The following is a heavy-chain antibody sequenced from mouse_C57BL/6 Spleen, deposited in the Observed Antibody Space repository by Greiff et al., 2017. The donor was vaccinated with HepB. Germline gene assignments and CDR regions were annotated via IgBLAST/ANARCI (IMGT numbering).Heavy chain of an antibody. CDR2: ISDGGSYT. J-gene: IGHJ1*03. V-gene: IGHV5-4*01. D-gene: IGHD1-1*01. CDR1: GFTFSSYA. Sequence: EVQLQQSGGGLVKPGGSLKLSCAASGFTFSSYAMSWVRQTPEKRLEWVATISDGGSYTYYPDNVKGRFTISRDNAKNNLYLQMSHLKSEDTAMYYCARDRGYYGSRGYFDVWGTGTPVTVSS. CDR3: ARDRGYYGSRGYFDV.